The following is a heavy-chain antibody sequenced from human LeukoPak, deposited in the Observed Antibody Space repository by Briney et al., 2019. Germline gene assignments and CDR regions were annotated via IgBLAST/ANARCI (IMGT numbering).Heavy chain of an antibody. D-gene: IGHD3-10*01. CDR2: ISSSGSTI. CDR1: GFTFSDYY. V-gene: IGHV3-11*01. J-gene: IGHJ4*02. Sequence: GGSLRLSCAASGFTFSDYYMSWIRQAPGRGLEWVSYISSSGSTIYYADSVKGRFTISRDNAKNSLYLQMNSLRAEDTAVYYCARDSSGSGSRGSYFDYWGQGTLVTLSS. CDR3: ARDSSGSGSRGSYFDY.